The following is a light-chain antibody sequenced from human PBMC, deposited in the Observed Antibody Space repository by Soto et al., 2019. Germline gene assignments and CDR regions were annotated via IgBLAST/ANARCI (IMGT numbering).Light chain of an antibody. J-gene: IGKJ1*01. V-gene: IGKV1-13*02. Sequence: AIQLTQSPSSLYASVGDRVTITCRASQAIRTALGWYQQKPGKAPKLLIYAASTLQSGVPSRFSGSGSGTDFTLTISCLQSEDFATYYCQQYYSYPWTFGQGTNVDIK. CDR1: QAIRTA. CDR3: QQYYSYPWT. CDR2: AAS.